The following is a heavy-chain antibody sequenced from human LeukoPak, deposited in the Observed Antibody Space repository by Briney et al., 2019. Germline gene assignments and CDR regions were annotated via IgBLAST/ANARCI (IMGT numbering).Heavy chain of an antibody. V-gene: IGHV1-8*01. CDR2: MNPNSGNT. J-gene: IGHJ3*02. CDR3: ARTYYYDGSGYVRLAFDI. CDR1: GYTFTSYD. Sequence: ASVKVSCKASGYTFTSYDINWVRQATGQGLEWMGWMNPNSGNTGYAQKFQGRVTMTRNTSISTAYMELSSLRSEDTAVYYCARTYYYDGSGYVRLAFDIWGQGTMVTVSS. D-gene: IGHD3-22*01.